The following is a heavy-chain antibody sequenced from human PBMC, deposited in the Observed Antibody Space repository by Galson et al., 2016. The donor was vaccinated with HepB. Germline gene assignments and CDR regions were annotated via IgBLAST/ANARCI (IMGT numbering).Heavy chain of an antibody. CDR2: INDDGSKE. CDR1: GFSFSSSW. D-gene: IGHD3-16*01. CDR3: ARDRTDHGSGTYGHDS. Sequence: SLRLSCAASGFSFSSSWMSWVRQAPGKGLEWVANINDDGSKEYYVDSVKGRFTVSRDNAKTSLYLQMNNLRAEDTAMYYCARDRTDHGSGTYGHDSWGQGTLVTVSS. J-gene: IGHJ4*02. V-gene: IGHV3-7*03.